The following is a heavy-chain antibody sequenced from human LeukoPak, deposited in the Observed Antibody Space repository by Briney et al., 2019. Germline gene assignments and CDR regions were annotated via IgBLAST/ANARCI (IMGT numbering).Heavy chain of an antibody. J-gene: IGHJ5*02. Sequence: ASVKVSCKASGYTFTSHYMHWVRQAPGQGLEWMGIINPSGGSTGYTQKFQGRVTMTRNTSISTAYMELSSLRSEDTAVYYCARLRRVVVQDWFDPWGQGTLVTVSS. D-gene: IGHD3-22*01. V-gene: IGHV1-46*01. CDR3: ARLRRVVVQDWFDP. CDR1: GYTFTSHY. CDR2: INPSGGST.